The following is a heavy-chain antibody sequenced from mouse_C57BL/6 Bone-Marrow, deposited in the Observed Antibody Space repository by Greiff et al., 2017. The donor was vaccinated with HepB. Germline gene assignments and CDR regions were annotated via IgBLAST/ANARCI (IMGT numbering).Heavy chain of an antibody. J-gene: IGHJ1*03. Sequence: LQESGAELVRPGTSVKMSCKASGYTFTNYWIGWAKQRPGHGLAWIGDIYPGGGYTNYNEKFKGKATLTADKSSSTAYMQFSSLTSEDSAIYYCARRVGRNWYFDVWGTGTTVTVSS. CDR2: IYPGGGYT. CDR1: GYTFTNYW. CDR3: ARRVGRNWYFDV. V-gene: IGHV1-63*01. D-gene: IGHD4-1*01.